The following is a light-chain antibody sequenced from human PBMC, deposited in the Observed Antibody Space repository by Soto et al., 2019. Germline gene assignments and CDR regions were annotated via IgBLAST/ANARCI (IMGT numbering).Light chain of an antibody. CDR1: QSVSSD. Sequence: EIVMTQSPATVSVAPLQSAALSCRASQSVSSDLAWYQQKPGQPPRLLISGASTRATGIPSRFSGSGSGTDFTLTISSLKSEDFAVYYCQQYDSSPRTFGQGTKVDIK. CDR3: QQYDSSPRT. J-gene: IGKJ1*01. CDR2: GAS. V-gene: IGKV3-15*01.